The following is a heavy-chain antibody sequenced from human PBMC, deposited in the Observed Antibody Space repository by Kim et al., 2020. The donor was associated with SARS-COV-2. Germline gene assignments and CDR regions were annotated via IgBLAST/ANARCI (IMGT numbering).Heavy chain of an antibody. J-gene: IGHJ4*01. CDR2: INTNTGYP. Sequence: ASVKVSCKASEYTFISYYINWVRQAPGQGLEWMGMINTNTGYPTNAQVFKGRVIMTWDTSATTVSLQFSSLRAEDTAVYYCARGSFRDGGWLCNY. V-gene: IGHV7-4-1*02. CDR3: ARGSFRDGGWLCNY. D-gene: IGHD6-19*01. CDR1: EYTFISYY.